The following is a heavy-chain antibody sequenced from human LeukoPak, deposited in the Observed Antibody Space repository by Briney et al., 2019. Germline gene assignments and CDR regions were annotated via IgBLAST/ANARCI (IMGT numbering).Heavy chain of an antibody. J-gene: IGHJ6*02. CDR3: ARGSDRRKIYYYGMDV. CDR2: MNPNSGNT. CDR1: GYTFTSYD. V-gene: IGHV1-8*01. Sequence: GASVKVSCKASGYTFTSYDINWVRQATGQGLEWMGWMNPNSGNTGYAQKFQGRVTMTRNTSISTAYMELSSLRSEDTAVYYCARGSDRRKIYYYGMDVWGQGTTVTVSS. D-gene: IGHD2-21*02.